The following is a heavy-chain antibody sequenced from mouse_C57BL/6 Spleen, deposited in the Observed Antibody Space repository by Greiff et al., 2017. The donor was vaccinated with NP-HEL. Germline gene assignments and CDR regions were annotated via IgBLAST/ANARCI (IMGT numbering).Heavy chain of an antibody. CDR3: ARQKDYGSSYYWYFDV. J-gene: IGHJ1*03. Sequence: EVKVVESGGDLVKPGGSLKLSCAASGFTFSSYGMSWVRQTPDKRLEWVATISSGGSYTYYPDSVKGRFTISRDTAKNTLYLQMSRLKSEDTAMYYCARQKDYGSSYYWYFDVWGTGTTVTVSS. D-gene: IGHD1-1*01. CDR1: GFTFSSYG. CDR2: ISSGGSYT. V-gene: IGHV5-6*01.